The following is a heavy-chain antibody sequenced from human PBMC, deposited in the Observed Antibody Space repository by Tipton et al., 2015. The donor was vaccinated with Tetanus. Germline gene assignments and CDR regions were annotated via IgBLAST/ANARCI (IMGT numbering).Heavy chain of an antibody. D-gene: IGHD3-9*01. CDR1: GFTFSSYS. CDR2: ISSSST. J-gene: IGHJ4*02. Sequence: SLRLSCAASGFTFSSYSMNWIRQAPGKGLEGVSSISSSSTYADSVKGRFTISRDNAKNSLYLQMNSLRAEDTAVYYCARVAPDFLTGSPDYWGQGTLVTVSS. V-gene: IGHV3-21*01. CDR3: ARVAPDFLTGSPDY.